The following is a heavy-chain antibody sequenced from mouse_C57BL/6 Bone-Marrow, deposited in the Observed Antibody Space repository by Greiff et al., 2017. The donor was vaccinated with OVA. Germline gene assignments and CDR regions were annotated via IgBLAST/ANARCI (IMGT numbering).Heavy chain of an antibody. J-gene: IGHJ3*01. Sequence: QVQLQQPGAELVKPGASVKMSCKASGYTFTSYWITWVKQRPGQGLEWIGDIYPGSGSTNYNEKFKSKATLTVDTSSSTAYMQLSSLTSEDSAVYYCARGGIYYYGSRDWDSAWFAYWGQGTLVTVSA. CDR1: GYTFTSYW. CDR3: ARGGIYYYGSRDWDSAWFAY. V-gene: IGHV1-55*01. D-gene: IGHD1-1*01. CDR2: IYPGSGST.